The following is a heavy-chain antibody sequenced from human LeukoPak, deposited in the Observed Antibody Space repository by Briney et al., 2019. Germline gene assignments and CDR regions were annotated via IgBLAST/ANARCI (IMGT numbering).Heavy chain of an antibody. CDR2: IYYSGTT. J-gene: IGHJ6*02. Sequence: LRLSCAASGFTFSSYAMSWVRQAPGKGLEWIGCIYYSGTTHYNPSLKSRGTISLDTSKNQFSLKLTSVTAADTAVYYCARVSGRYYYGMGVWGQGTTATVSS. CDR1: GFTFSSYA. D-gene: IGHD6-25*01. CDR3: ARVSGRYYYGMGV. V-gene: IGHV4-30-4*08.